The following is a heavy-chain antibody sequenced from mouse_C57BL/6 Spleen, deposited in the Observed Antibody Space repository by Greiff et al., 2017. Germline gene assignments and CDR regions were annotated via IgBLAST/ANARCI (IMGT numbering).Heavy chain of an antibody. V-gene: IGHV14-1*01. CDR1: GFNIKDYY. Sequence: VHVKQSGAELVRPGASVKLSCTASGFNIKDYYMHWVKQRPEQGLEWIGRIDPEAGDTEYAPKFQGKATMTADTSSNTAYLQLSSLTSEDTAVYYCTYYYGSSAWFAYWGQGTLVTVSA. J-gene: IGHJ3*01. CDR2: IDPEAGDT. D-gene: IGHD1-1*01. CDR3: TYYYGSSAWFAY.